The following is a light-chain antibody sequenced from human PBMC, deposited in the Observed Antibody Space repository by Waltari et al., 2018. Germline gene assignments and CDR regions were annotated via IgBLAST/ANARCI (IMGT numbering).Light chain of an antibody. Sequence: DIEMTQSPSSLSASVGDRVTIPCRASQSVSKYLNLYQQQPGRAPTLLIYTTSNLQSGAPSRFSGSGSGTAFTLTISSLQLEALATYYCQQSYHTLLSFGEGTKVEIK. V-gene: IGKV1-39*01. CDR3: QQSYHTLLS. J-gene: IGKJ4*01. CDR2: TTS. CDR1: QSVSKY.